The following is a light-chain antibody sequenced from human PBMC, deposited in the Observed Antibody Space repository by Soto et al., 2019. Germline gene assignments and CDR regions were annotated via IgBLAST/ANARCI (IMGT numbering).Light chain of an antibody. CDR2: KAS. Sequence: DIQMTQSPSTLSTSVGDRVTITCRASQSISSWLARYQQKPGKAPNLLIYKASSLESGVPSRFSGSGSGTEFTLTISSLQPDDFATYYCQQYNSYPLTFGGGTKVEIK. CDR1: QSISSW. J-gene: IGKJ4*01. V-gene: IGKV1-5*03. CDR3: QQYNSYPLT.